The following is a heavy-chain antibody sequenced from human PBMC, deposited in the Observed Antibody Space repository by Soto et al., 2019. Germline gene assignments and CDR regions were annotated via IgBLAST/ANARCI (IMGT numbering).Heavy chain of an antibody. Sequence: ASVKVSCKASGYTFTSYYMHWVRQAPRQGIEWMGIINPSGGSTSYAQKFQGRVTMTRDTSTSTVYMELSSLRSEDTAVYYCALEGHIVAHYYYGMAVGGQGTTVTGSS. V-gene: IGHV1-46*01. CDR1: GYTFTSYY. CDR2: INPSGGST. J-gene: IGHJ6*02. CDR3: ALEGHIVAHYYYGMAV. D-gene: IGHD2-21*01.